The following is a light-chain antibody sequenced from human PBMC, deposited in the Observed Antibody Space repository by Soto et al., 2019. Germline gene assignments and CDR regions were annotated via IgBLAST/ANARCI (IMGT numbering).Light chain of an antibody. V-gene: IGKV1-8*01. CDR3: QQYYSYPRT. CDR1: QDITSY. CDR2: AAS. Sequence: AIRMTQSPSSLSASTGDRVTITCRASQDITSYLAWYQQKPGKAPKVLIYAASTLQSGVPSRFSGSGSGTDFTLTINCLQSEDFATYYCQQYYSYPRTFGQGTKVDI. J-gene: IGKJ1*01.